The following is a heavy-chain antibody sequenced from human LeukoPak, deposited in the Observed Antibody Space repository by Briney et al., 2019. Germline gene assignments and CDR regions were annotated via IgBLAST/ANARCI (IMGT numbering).Heavy chain of an antibody. D-gene: IGHD3-16*01. J-gene: IGHJ6*03. V-gene: IGHV4-59*01. CDR1: GGSIRSYY. Sequence: SETLSLTCTVSGGSIRSYYWSWIRQPPGKGLEWLGYIFYTGSTKYNPSLKSRVTTSVDTSKNEFSLKLSSVAAADTAVYYCARETSQKGAHYMDVWGKGTTVTISS. CDR3: ARETSQKGAHYMDV. CDR2: IFYTGST.